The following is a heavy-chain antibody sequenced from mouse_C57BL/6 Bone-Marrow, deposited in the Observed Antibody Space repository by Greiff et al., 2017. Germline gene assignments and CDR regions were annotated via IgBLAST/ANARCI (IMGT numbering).Heavy chain of an antibody. CDR3: ARFYYYGSPGYVDY. D-gene: IGHD1-1*01. CDR2: IHPNSGST. V-gene: IGHV1-64*01. J-gene: IGHJ2*01. Sequence: QVQLQQPGAELVKPGASVKLSCKASGYTFTSYWMHWVKQRPGQGLEWIGMIHPNSGSTNYNEKFKSKATLTVDKSSSTAYMQLRSLTSEDTAVYSCARFYYYGSPGYVDYWGQGTTLTVSS. CDR1: GYTFTSYW.